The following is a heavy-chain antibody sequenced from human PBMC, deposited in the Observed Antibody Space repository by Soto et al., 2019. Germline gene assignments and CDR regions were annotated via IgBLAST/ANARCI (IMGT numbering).Heavy chain of an antibody. CDR3: AITMVRGVRRDLDY. CDR1: GGSISSSSYY. D-gene: IGHD3-10*01. V-gene: IGHV4-39*01. CDR2: IYYSGST. Sequence: SETLSLTCTVSGGSISSSSYYWGWIRQPPGKGLEWIGSIYYSGSTYYNPSLKSRVTISVDTSKNQFSLKLSSVTAADTAVYYCAITMVRGVRRDLDYWGQGTLVTVSS. J-gene: IGHJ4*02.